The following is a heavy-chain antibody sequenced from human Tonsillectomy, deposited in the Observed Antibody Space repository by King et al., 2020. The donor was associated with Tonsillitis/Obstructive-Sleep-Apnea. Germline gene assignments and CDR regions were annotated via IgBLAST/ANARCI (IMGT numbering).Heavy chain of an antibody. D-gene: IGHD2-15*01. CDR1: GYTFTGYY. J-gene: IGHJ6*02. CDR2: INPNSGGT. CDR3: ASIVANDYYYYGMDV. V-gene: IGHV1-2*02. Sequence: VQLVESGAEVKKPGASVKVSCKASGYTFTGYYMHWVRQAPGQGLEWMGWINPNSGGTNFAQKFQGRVTMTRDTSISTAYMELSRLKSDDTAVYYCASIVANDYYYYGMDVWGQGTTVTVSS.